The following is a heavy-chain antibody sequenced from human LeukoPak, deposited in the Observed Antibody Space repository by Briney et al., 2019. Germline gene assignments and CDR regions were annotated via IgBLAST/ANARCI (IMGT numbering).Heavy chain of an antibody. CDR2: INHSGST. V-gene: IGHV4-34*01. CDR3: ARDYYYDSSGKRQNQLIDI. D-gene: IGHD3-22*01. CDR1: GGSFSGYY. J-gene: IGHJ3*02. Sequence: SETLSLTCAVYGGSFSGYYWSWIRQPPGKGLEWIGEINHSGSTNYNPSLKSRVTISVDTSKNQFSLKLSSVTAADTAVYYCARDYYYDSSGKRQNQLIDIWGQGTMVTVSS.